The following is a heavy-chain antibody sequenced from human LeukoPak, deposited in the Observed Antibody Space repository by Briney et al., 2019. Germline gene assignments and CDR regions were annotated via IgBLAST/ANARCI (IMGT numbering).Heavy chain of an antibody. CDR2: INPNSGGT. V-gene: IGHV1-2*02. CDR3: ATGWLHFGGRVDY. J-gene: IGHJ4*02. D-gene: IGHD3-16*01. Sequence: ASVKVSCKASGYTFTGYYMHWVRQAPGQGLEWMGWINPNSGGTNYAQKFQGRVTMTEDTSTDTAYMELSSLRSEDTAVYYCATGWLHFGGRVDYWGQGTLVTVSS. CDR1: GYTFTGYY.